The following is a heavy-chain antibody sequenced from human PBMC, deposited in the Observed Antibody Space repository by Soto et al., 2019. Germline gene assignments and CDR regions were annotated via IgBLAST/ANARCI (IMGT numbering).Heavy chain of an antibody. Sequence: GGSLRLSCAIFESTVSRDWMNWVRQAPWKGLEWVAHINQDGSEKYYVDSVKGRFTISRDNAKKSLYLQMNSLRPADTAMYYCARLPWADYGGIFDPWGQGTLVTVSS. CDR1: ESTVSRDW. CDR2: INQDGSEK. J-gene: IGHJ5*02. D-gene: IGHD4-17*01. CDR3: ARLPWADYGGIFDP. V-gene: IGHV3-7*01.